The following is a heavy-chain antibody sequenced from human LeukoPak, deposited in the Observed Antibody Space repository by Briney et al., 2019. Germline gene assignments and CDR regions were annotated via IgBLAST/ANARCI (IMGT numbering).Heavy chain of an antibody. Sequence: GASVKVSCKASGYTFTSYAMNWVRQAPGQGLEWMGWINPNSGGTNYAQKLQGRVTMTRDTSISTAYMELSRLRSDDTAVYYCARGISSRYFDWLEDWFDPWGQGTLVTVSS. CDR3: ARGISSRYFDWLEDWFDP. CDR1: GYTFTSYA. V-gene: IGHV1-2*02. CDR2: INPNSGGT. J-gene: IGHJ5*02. D-gene: IGHD3-9*01.